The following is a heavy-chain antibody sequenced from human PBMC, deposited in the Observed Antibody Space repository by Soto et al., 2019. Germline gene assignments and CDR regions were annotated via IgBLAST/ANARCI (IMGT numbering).Heavy chain of an antibody. CDR1: DYWITTDHY. Sequence: PSQTLSLTCAVSDYWITTDHYSDWIRQHPGKWLEWIGSVYQSGNTYYNPSLKSRATIPLDTARNQFSLKLTSVTAADTAVDPCSREDQTLECSLDLWGRGTLLTVSS. CDR2: VYQSGNT. D-gene: IGHD3-10*02. V-gene: IGHV4-38-2*01. CDR3: SREDQTLECSLDL. J-gene: IGHJ2*01.